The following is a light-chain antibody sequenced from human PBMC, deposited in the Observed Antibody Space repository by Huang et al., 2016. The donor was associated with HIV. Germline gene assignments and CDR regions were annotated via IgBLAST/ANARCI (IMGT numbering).Light chain of an antibody. V-gene: IGKV3-20*01. CDR1: QSVDSTY. CDR2: GAS. CDR3: QQYGSPPIFT. Sequence: EIVLTQSPGTLSLSPGERATLSCRASQSVDSTYLAWYQHKPGQAPRLLIYGASTRATGIPDRVSGSGSGTDFTLTISRLEPEDFAVYYCQQYGSPPIFTFGPGTKVDIK. J-gene: IGKJ3*01.